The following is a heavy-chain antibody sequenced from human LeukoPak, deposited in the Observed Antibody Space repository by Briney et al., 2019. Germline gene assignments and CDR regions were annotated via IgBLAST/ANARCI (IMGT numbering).Heavy chain of an antibody. CDR1: GFTFRNFW. CDR2: VRQDGSET. Sequence: GGSLRLSCAASGFTFRNFWMSWVHQAPGKGLEWLANVRQDGSETYYLDSVKGRFTISRDNAKNSLYLEMNSLRGEDTAVYYCTTSDESSGTNWGQGTLVTVSS. CDR3: TTSDESSGTN. V-gene: IGHV3-7*01. D-gene: IGHD3-22*01. J-gene: IGHJ4*02.